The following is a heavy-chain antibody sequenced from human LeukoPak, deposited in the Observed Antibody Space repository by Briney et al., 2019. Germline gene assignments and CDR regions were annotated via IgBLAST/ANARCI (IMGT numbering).Heavy chain of an antibody. CDR3: AKLLRGVVVPYFDS. Sequence: GGSLRLSCAASGFTFSSYPMTWVRQAPGKGLEWVSAISGNGDRTHYAASVKGRFTVSRDTSTNTLFLQLNSLRAEDTAIYYCAKLLRGVVVPYFDSWGQGTLVTVSS. CDR1: GFTFSSYP. V-gene: IGHV3-23*01. CDR2: ISGNGDRT. D-gene: IGHD3-10*01. J-gene: IGHJ4*02.